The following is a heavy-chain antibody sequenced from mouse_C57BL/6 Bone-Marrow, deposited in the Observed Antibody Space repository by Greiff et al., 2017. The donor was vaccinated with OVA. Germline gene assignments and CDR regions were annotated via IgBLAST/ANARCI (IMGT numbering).Heavy chain of an antibody. V-gene: IGHV1-9*01. CDR3: ARDLITTVVARAY. CDR2: ILPGSGST. CDR1: GYTFTGYW. Sequence: VQRVESGAELMKPGASVKLSCKATGYTFTGYWIEWVKQRPGHGLEWIGEILPGSGSTNYNEKFKGKATFTADTSSNTAYMQLSSLTTEDSAIYYCARDLITTVVARAYWGQGTLVTVSA. D-gene: IGHD1-1*01. J-gene: IGHJ3*01.